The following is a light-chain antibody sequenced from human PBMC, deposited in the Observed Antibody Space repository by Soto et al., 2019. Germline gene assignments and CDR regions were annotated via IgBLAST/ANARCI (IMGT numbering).Light chain of an antibody. V-gene: IGKV3-15*01. CDR1: QSVSTN. CDR2: YAS. J-gene: IGKJ4*01. CDR3: QQYHDWPRT. Sequence: ERVMTQSPATLSVSPGERATLSCRASQSVSTNLAWYQHKPGQAPKLLIYYASTRATGIPATFSGSGSGTEFTLTISSLQSEDSALYYCQQYHDWPRTFGGGTKVELK.